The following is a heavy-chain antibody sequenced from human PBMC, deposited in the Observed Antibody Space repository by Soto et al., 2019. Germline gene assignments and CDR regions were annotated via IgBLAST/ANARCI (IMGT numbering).Heavy chain of an antibody. Sequence: QVQLVESGGGVVQPGRSLRLSCAASGFTFSSYGMHWVRQAPGKGLEWVAIISYDGSNNYYADSVKGRFTISRDNSKNTLYLQMNSLRAEDTAVYYCAKVQIAAAHQGAYWYFDLWGRGTLVTVSS. V-gene: IGHV3-30*18. CDR3: AKVQIAAAHQGAYWYFDL. CDR1: GFTFSSYG. D-gene: IGHD6-13*01. CDR2: ISYDGSNN. J-gene: IGHJ2*01.